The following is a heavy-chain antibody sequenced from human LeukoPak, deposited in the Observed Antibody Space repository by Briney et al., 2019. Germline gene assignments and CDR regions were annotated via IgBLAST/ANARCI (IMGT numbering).Heavy chain of an antibody. CDR3: APSVFSGTLHLTGNFGY. Sequence: ASVKVSCKASGHKFIAYYMHWVRQAPGQGLESMGWINPNSGDTNYEQKFRGRVTMTRDTSISTTYMELSSLRSDDTAVYYCAPSVFSGTLHLTGNFGYWGQGTLVTVSS. CDR2: INPNSGDT. V-gene: IGHV1-2*02. D-gene: IGHD1-26*01. CDR1: GHKFIAYY. J-gene: IGHJ4*02.